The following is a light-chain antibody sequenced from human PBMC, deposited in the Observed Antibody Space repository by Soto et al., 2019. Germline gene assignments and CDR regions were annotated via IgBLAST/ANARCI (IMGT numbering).Light chain of an antibody. CDR2: LNSDGSH. J-gene: IGLJ3*02. V-gene: IGLV4-69*01. CDR1: SGHSSYA. Sequence: QLVLTQSPSAYASLGASVKLTCTLTSGHSSYAIAWHQQQPEKGPRYLMKLNSDGSHTKGDGIPDRFSGSSSGAERYLTISSLQSDDEADYYCQTWSTGIQVFGGGTKLTVL. CDR3: QTWSTGIQV.